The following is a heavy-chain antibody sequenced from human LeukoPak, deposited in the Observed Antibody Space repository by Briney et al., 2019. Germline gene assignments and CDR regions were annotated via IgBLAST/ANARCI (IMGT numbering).Heavy chain of an antibody. CDR3: ARERNSSSSSADAFDI. CDR1: GYTFTGYY. V-gene: IGHV1-2*06. Sequence: ASVKVSCKASGYTFTGYYMHWVRQAPGQGLEWMGRINPNSGGTNYAQKFQGRVTMTRDTSISTAYMELSRLRSDDTAVYYCARERNSSSSSADAFDIWGQGTMVTVSS. D-gene: IGHD6-6*01. CDR2: INPNSGGT. J-gene: IGHJ3*02.